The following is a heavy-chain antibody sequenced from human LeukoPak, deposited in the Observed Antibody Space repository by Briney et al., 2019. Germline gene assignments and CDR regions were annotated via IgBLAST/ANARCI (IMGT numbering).Heavy chain of an antibody. V-gene: IGHV1-18*01. CDR3: AREVDTAMVNAFDI. CDR2: ISGYDANT. Sequence: ASVKVSCTASGYSFSNYGINWVRQAPGEGLEWMGWISGYDANTKYAQRFQGRVTMTTDTSTNSGFLEVKSLTSDDTAVYFCAREVDTAMVNAFDIWGQGTMVIVSS. J-gene: IGHJ3*02. D-gene: IGHD5-18*01. CDR1: GYSFSNYG.